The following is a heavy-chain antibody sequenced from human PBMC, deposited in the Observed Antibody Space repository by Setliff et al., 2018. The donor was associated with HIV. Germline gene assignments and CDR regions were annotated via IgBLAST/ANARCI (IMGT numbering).Heavy chain of an antibody. Sequence: TLSLTCAVYGGSFSDYYWSWIRQPPGKGLEWIGYIYYSGSTNYNPSLKSRVTISVDTSKNQFSLRLNSVTAADTAIYYCTRRGADSYYPRPLDVWGKGTTVTVSS. CDR3: TRRGADSYYPRPLDV. CDR2: IYYSGST. D-gene: IGHD3-10*01. CDR1: GGSFSDYY. J-gene: IGHJ6*04. V-gene: IGHV4-59*01.